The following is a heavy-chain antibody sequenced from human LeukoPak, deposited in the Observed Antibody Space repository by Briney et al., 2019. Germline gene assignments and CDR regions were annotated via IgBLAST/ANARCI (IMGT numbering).Heavy chain of an antibody. D-gene: IGHD4/OR15-4a*01. CDR3: ARARLNTRRWVY. J-gene: IGHJ4*02. V-gene: IGHV4-34*01. CDR1: GGSFSGYY. Sequence: SETLSLTCAVYGGSFSGYYWSWIRQPPGKGLEWIGEINHSGSTNYNPSLKSRVTISVDTSKNQFSPKLSPVTAADTAVYYCARARLNTRRWVYWGQGTLVTVSS. CDR2: INHSGST.